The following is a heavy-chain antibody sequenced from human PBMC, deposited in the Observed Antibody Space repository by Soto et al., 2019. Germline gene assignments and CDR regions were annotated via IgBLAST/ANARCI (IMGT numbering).Heavy chain of an antibody. CDR3: ARSGTTHAYYYYYMDV. J-gene: IGHJ6*03. V-gene: IGHV4-59*01. D-gene: IGHD1-1*01. CDR1: GGSISSYY. Sequence: PSETLSLTCTVSGGSISSYYWSWIRQPPGKGLEWIGYIYYSGSTNYNPSLKSRVTISVDTSKNQFSLKLSSVTAADTAVYYCARSGTTHAYYYYYMDVWGKGTTVTVSS. CDR2: IYYSGST.